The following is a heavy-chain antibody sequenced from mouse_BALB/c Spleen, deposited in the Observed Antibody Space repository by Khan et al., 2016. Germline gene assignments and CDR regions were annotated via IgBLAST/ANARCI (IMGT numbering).Heavy chain of an antibody. CDR3: DRRARWDGAY. CDR2: IWWTDNK. Sequence: QVTLQESGPGILQPSQTLSLTCSFSGFSLNTYGMGVGWTRQPSGQGLEWLAHIWWTDNKSYNTALKSRLTISKDTSNNQVFLRIASVDNADTASYYGDRRARWDGAYWGQGTLVTVSA. J-gene: IGHJ3*01. V-gene: IGHV8-11*01. D-gene: IGHD4-1*01. CDR1: GFSLNTYGMG.